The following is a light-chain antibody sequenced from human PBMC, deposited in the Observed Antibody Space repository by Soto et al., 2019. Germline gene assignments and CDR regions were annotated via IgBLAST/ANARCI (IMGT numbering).Light chain of an antibody. CDR2: EVS. J-gene: IGLJ2*01. V-gene: IGLV2-14*01. CDR1: SSDVGGYNY. Sequence: QSALTQPASVSGSPGQSITISCTGTSSDVGGYNYVSWYQQHPGKAPKLMIYEVSNRPSGVSNRVSGAKSGNTVSLTISGLQVEDEADYYCSSYTSSSTVVFGGGTKLTVL. CDR3: SSYTSSSTVV.